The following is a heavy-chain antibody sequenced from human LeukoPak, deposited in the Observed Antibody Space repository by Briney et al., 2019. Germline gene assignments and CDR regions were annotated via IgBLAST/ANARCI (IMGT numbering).Heavy chain of an antibody. CDR2: INPNSGGT. CDR1: GYTFTGYY. Sequence: ASVKASCKASGYTFTGYYMHWVRQAPGQGLEWMGWINPNSGGTNYAQKFQGRVTMTRDTSISTAYMELSRLRSDDTAVYYCARAGRRKLLWFGELPFSFDYWGQGTLVTVSS. CDR3: ARAGRRKLLWFGELPFSFDY. V-gene: IGHV1-2*02. D-gene: IGHD3-10*01. J-gene: IGHJ4*02.